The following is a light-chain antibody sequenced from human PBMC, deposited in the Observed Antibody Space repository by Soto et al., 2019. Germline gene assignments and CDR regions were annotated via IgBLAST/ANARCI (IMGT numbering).Light chain of an antibody. V-gene: IGKV2-28*01. J-gene: IGKJ1*01. CDR3: MQALQTPRP. CDR2: MGP. Sequence: IVMTQSPLSLPVTPEEAASISCRSSQSFLHKNVTNYCNWYMQKPGQSPQLLIYMGPKRASGVPDRFSGSGSGTYFTLKISRVEAEGAWVYSCMQALQTPRPFGQGPRWIS. CDR1: QSFLHKNVTNY.